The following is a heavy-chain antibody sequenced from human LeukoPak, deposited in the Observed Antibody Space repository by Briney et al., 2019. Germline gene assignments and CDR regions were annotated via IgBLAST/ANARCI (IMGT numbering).Heavy chain of an antibody. J-gene: IGHJ4*02. CDR3: TTLGDYVWGSYRFVH. Sequence: GGSLRLSCAASGFTFSNAWMSWVRQAPGKGLEWVGRIKSKTDGGTTEYAATVKVRFTISRADSKNTLYLQMNSMKTEDTAVYYCTTLGDYVWGSYRFVHWGQGTLVTVSS. V-gene: IGHV3-15*01. CDR2: IKSKTDGGTT. CDR1: GFTFSNAW. D-gene: IGHD3-16*02.